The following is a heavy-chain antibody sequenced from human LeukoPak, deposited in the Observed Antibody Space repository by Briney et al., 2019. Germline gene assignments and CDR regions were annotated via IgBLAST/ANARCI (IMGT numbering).Heavy chain of an antibody. CDR1: GYSFTSYW. J-gene: IGHJ4*02. CDR2: TYPGDSDT. Sequence: GESLKISCKGSGYSFTSYWIGWVRQMPGKGLEWMGITYPGDSDTRYSPSFQGQVTISADKSISTAYLQWSSLKASDTAMYYCARRSYDSSGYYYDGFDYWGQGTLVTVSS. D-gene: IGHD3-22*01. CDR3: ARRSYDSSGYYYDGFDY. V-gene: IGHV5-51*01.